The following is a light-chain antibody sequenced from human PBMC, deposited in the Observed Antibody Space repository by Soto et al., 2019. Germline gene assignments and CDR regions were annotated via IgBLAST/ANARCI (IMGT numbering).Light chain of an antibody. Sequence: EVVLTQSPGTLSLSPGERATLSCRASESVSSSFLTWYQQKPGQAPRLLIYRTSNRVTGIPDRFSGSGSGTDFTLTISRLEPEDFEVYFCQHYGNSLWTLGQGTKVDI. CDR1: ESVSSSF. V-gene: IGKV3-20*01. J-gene: IGKJ1*01. CDR2: RTS. CDR3: QHYGNSLWT.